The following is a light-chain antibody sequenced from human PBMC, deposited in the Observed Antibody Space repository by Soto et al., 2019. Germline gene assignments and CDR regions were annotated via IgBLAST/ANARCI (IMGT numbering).Light chain of an antibody. CDR2: DAS. Sequence: AIQLTQSPSSLSASVGDKVTITCRASQGISSALAWYQQKPGKAPKLLIYDASSLESGVPSRFSGSGSGTDFTLTISSLQPEDFATYYCQQFKSFLTFCGGTKVEIK. J-gene: IGKJ4*01. V-gene: IGKV1-13*02. CDR1: QGISSA. CDR3: QQFKSFLT.